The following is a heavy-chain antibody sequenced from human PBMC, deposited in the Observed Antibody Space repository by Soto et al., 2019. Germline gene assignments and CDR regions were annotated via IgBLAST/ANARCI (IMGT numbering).Heavy chain of an antibody. CDR3: LSRSYRWCLDY. V-gene: IGHV3-66*02. J-gene: IGHJ4*03. Sequence: GGSLKLSCLAPGLTVNTGHLHWVRQGPGKGLEWVAAMYGGGEIHYGDSVKGRFTISRDASENTVALQMDNLRAEDTAVCSWLSRSYRWCLDYWGHGNPVTV. D-gene: IGHD5-18*01. CDR1: GLTVNTGH. CDR2: MYGGGEI.